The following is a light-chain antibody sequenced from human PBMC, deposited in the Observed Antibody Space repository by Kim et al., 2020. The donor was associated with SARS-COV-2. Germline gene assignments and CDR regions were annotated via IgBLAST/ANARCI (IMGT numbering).Light chain of an antibody. CDR2: GAS. Sequence: SPGESATLSCRASQSISSSLLAWYQQKPGQAPRLLIYGASSRATGIPDRFSGSGSGTDFTLTISRLEPEDFAVYYCQQYGSSLFTFGPGTKVDIK. CDR3: QQYGSSLFT. V-gene: IGKV3-20*01. J-gene: IGKJ3*01. CDR1: QSISSSL.